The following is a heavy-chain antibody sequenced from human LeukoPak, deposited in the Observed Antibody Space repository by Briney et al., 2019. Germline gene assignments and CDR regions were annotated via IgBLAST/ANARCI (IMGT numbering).Heavy chain of an antibody. D-gene: IGHD2-2*01. CDR3: ARGRRCSSTSCYSGMDV. CDR2: ISSSGSTI. CDR1: GFTFSSYA. J-gene: IGHJ6*02. Sequence: GGSLRLSCAASGFTFSSYAISWIRQAPGKGLEWVSYISSSGSTIYYADSVKGRFTISRDNAKNSLYLQMNSLRAEDTAVYYCARGRRCSSTSCYSGMDVWGQGTTVTVSS. V-gene: IGHV3-11*01.